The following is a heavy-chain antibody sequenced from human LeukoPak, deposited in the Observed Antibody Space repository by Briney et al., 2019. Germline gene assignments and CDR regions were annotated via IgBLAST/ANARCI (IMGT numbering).Heavy chain of an antibody. D-gene: IGHD4-17*01. CDR2: IYHSGST. CDR3: ARHRGFDYGDYELDY. V-gene: IGHV4-38-2*01. Sequence: SETLSLTCAVSGYSISSGYYWGWIRPPPGKGLEWIGSIYHSGSTYYNPSLKSRVTISVDTSKNHFSLKLSSVTAADTAVYYCARHRGFDYGDYELDYWGQGTLVTVSS. CDR1: GYSISSGYY. J-gene: IGHJ4*02.